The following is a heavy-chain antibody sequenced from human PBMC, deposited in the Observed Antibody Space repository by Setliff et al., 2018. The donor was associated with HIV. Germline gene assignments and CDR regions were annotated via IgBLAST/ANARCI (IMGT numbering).Heavy chain of an antibody. CDR2: TSPYNGNT. V-gene: IGHV1-18*01. J-gene: IGHJ4*02. CDR1: GYTFMSYG. Sequence: AAVKVSCKDSGYTFMSYGISWVRQAPGQGLEWMGWTSPYNGNTSYTHKLQGRVTMTTDTSTSIPYMELRSLKSDDTAIYYCVRDVRLGLRYWNAGPFDYWGQGTLVTVSS. CDR3: VRDVRLGLRYWNAGPFDY. D-gene: IGHD1-1*01.